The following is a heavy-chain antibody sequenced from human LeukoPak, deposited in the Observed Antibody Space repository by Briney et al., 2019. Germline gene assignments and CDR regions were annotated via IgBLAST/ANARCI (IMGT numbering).Heavy chain of an antibody. D-gene: IGHD5-18*01. J-gene: IGHJ4*02. V-gene: IGHV4-39*01. Sequence: SETLSLTCTVSGGSISSSSYYWGWIRQPPGKGLEWIGSIYYSGSTYYNPSLKSRVTISVDTSKNQFSLKLSSVTAADTAVYYCARSPRGQEQGYHKAIYWGQGTLVTVSS. CDR3: ARSPRGQEQGYHKAIY. CDR2: IYYSGST. CDR1: GGSISSSSYY.